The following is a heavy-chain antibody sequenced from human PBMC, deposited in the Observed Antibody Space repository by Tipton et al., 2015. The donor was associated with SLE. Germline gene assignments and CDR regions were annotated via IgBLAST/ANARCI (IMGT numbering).Heavy chain of an antibody. Sequence: TLSLTCTVSGGSVSSYYWSCIRQPPGKGLEWIGHIHYSGNTNYNPSLKSRVTISEDTAKNQFSLKLSSVTAADTTLYYCARVLLVDLGNDAFDIWGQGTMVTVSS. V-gene: IGHV4-59*02. D-gene: IGHD2-15*01. CDR1: GGSVSSYY. J-gene: IGHJ3*02. CDR2: IHYSGNT. CDR3: ARVLLVDLGNDAFDI.